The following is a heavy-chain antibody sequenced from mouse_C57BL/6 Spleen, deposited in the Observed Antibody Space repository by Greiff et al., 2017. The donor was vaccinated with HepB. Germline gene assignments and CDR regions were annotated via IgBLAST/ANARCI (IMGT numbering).Heavy chain of an antibody. J-gene: IGHJ4*01. V-gene: IGHV1-54*01. CDR2: INPGSGGT. Sequence: QVQLKESGAELVRPGTSVKVSCKASGYAFTNYLIEWVKQRPGQGLEWIGVINPGSGGTNYNEKFKGKATLTADKSSSTAYMQLSSLTSEDSAVYFCASYSNYRYYAMDYWGQGTSVTVSS. D-gene: IGHD2-5*01. CDR1: GYAFTNYL. CDR3: ASYSNYRYYAMDY.